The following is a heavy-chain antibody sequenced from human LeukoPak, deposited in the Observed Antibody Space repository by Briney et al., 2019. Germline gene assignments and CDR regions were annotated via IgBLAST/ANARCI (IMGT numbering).Heavy chain of an antibody. Sequence: SVKVSCKASGGTFSSYAISWVRQTPGQGLEWMGGIIPIFGTANYAQKFQGRVTITADESTSTAYMELSSLRSEDTAVYYCARGDSSGWSPEYFQHWGQGTLVTVSS. CDR2: IIPIFGTA. V-gene: IGHV1-69*13. J-gene: IGHJ1*01. CDR1: GGTFSSYA. D-gene: IGHD6-19*01. CDR3: ARGDSSGWSPEYFQH.